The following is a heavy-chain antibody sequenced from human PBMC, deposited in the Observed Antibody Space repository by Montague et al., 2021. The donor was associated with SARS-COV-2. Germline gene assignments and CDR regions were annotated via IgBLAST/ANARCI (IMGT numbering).Heavy chain of an antibody. CDR2: IYYSGST. CDR1: GGSISSSSYH. V-gene: IGHV4-39*01. CDR3: ARIVGDCSSDSCYAVR. J-gene: IGHJ4*02. D-gene: IGHD2-2*01. Sequence: SETLSLTCIVSGGSISSSSYHWGWIRQPPGKGLEWIGTIYYSGSTYYNPSLKSRVTISVDTSKNQFSLKLTSVTAADTAVYYCARIVGDCSSDSCYAVRWGQGTVVTVSS.